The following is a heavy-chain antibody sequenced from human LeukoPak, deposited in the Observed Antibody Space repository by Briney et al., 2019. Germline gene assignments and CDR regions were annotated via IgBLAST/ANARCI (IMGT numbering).Heavy chain of an antibody. D-gene: IGHD4-23*01. J-gene: IGHJ4*02. CDR1: GYTFTSYG. CDR2: ISAYNGST. CDR3: ARAQVTREELDY. Sequence: ASVKVSCKASGYTFTSYGISWVRQAPGQGLEWMGWISAYNGSTNYAQKLQGRVTMTTDTSTSTAYMELRSLRSDDTAVYYCARAQVTREELDYWGQGTLVTVSS. V-gene: IGHV1-18*01.